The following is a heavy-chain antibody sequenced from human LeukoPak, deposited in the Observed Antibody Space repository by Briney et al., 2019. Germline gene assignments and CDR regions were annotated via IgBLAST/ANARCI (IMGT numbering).Heavy chain of an antibody. CDR3: ARDYGDPPYYMDV. Sequence: PGGSLRLSCAASGFTFSSYWMHWVRQAPGKGLVWVSRISSDGSSTSYADSVKGRFTISRDNAKNTLYLQMNSLRAEDTAVYYCARDYGDPPYYMDVWGKGTTVTVSS. D-gene: IGHD4-17*01. J-gene: IGHJ6*03. CDR2: ISSDGSST. V-gene: IGHV3-74*01. CDR1: GFTFSSYW.